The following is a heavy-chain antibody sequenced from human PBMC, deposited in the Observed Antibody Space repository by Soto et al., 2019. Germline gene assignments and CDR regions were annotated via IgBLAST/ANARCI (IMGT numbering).Heavy chain of an antibody. V-gene: IGHV1-2*02. Sequence: GASVKVSCKASGYTFTGYYMHWVRQAPGQGLEWMGWINPNSGGTNYAQKFQGRVTMTRDTSISTAYMELSRLRSDDTAVYYCARKRGGGYSIMPLDAFDIWGQGTMVTVSS. CDR1: GYTFTGYY. CDR2: INPNSGGT. CDR3: ARKRGGGYSIMPLDAFDI. D-gene: IGHD3-22*01. J-gene: IGHJ3*02.